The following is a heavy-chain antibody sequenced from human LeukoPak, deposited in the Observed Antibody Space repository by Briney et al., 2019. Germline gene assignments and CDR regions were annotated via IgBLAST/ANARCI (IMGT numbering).Heavy chain of an antibody. V-gene: IGHV3-23*01. CDR3: AKPLLTTASGTGRAFDI. Sequence: PGGSLRLSCEASRFSFSAYPMGWVRRAPGKGLEWVSGISASGDVTFHADPLKGRFTISRDNSKNTLYLQMDSLRAEDTAKYYCAKPLLTTASGTGRAFDIWGQGTVVTVSA. CDR1: RFSFSAYP. D-gene: IGHD1-26*01. CDR2: ISASGDVT. J-gene: IGHJ3*02.